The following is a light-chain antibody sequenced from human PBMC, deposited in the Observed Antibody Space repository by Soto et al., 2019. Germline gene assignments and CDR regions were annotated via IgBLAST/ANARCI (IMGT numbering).Light chain of an antibody. V-gene: IGLV2-11*01. CDR1: SSDVGGYNY. CDR2: DVS. CDR3: SSYAGNYVYV. Sequence: QSLLTQPRSVSVSPGQSVTIPCTGTSSDVGGYNYVSWYQRHAGKGPKLIIYDVSERPSGVPDRFSASKSGSTASLTISGLQAEDEADYYCSSYAGNYVYVFGSGTKVTVL. J-gene: IGLJ1*01.